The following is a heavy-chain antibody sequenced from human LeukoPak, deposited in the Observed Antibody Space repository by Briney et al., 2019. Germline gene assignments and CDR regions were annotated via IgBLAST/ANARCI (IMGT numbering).Heavy chain of an antibody. Sequence: PGASVKVSCKASGGTFSSYAISWVRQAPGQGLEWMGGIIPIFGTANYAQKFQGRVTITADESTSTAYMELSSLRSEDTAVYYCATYYYDSSGYHLWGQGTLVTVSS. J-gene: IGHJ4*02. D-gene: IGHD3-22*01. V-gene: IGHV1-69*13. CDR3: ATYYYDSSGYHL. CDR2: IIPIFGTA. CDR1: GGTFSSYA.